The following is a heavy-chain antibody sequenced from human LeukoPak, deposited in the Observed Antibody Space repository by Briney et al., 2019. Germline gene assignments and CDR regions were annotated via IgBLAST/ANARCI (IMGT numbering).Heavy chain of an antibody. Sequence: SETLSLTCAVYGGSFSGYYWSWIRQPPGKGLEWIGEINHSGSTNYNPSLKSRVTISVDTSKNQFSLKLSSVTAADTAVYYCARGDDSTPNVNWFDPWGQGTLVTVSS. V-gene: IGHV4-34*01. CDR3: ARGDDSTPNVNWFDP. CDR2: INHSGST. D-gene: IGHD2-2*01. J-gene: IGHJ5*02. CDR1: GGSFSGYY.